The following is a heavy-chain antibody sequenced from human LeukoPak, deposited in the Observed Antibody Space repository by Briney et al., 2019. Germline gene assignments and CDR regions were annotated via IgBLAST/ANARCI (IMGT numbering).Heavy chain of an antibody. CDR1: GFTFSDFW. J-gene: IGHJ4*02. V-gene: IGHV3-7*01. CDR2: IKQDGSEK. Sequence: GGSLRLSCAASGFTFSDFWMSWVRQAPGKGLEWVANIKQDGSEKYYVDSVKGRFTISRDNAKNSLYLQMNSLRAEDTAVYYCARFLMNRGGFLWGQGTLVTVSS. D-gene: IGHD3-10*01. CDR3: ARFLMNRGGFL.